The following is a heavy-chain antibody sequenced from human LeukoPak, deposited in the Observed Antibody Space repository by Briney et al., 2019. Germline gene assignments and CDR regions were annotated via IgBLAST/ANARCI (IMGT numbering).Heavy chain of an antibody. CDR3: ARAGYCSSTTCPDAFDI. V-gene: IGHV1-18*01. D-gene: IGHD2-2*01. CDR2: ISAYNGNT. CDR1: GYTFTSYG. Sequence: ASVKVSCKASGYTFTSYGISWVRQAPGQGLEWMGWISAYNGNTNYAQKLQGRVTMTTDTSTSTAYMELRSLRSDDTAVYYCARAGYCSSTTCPDAFDIWGQGTKVTVSS. J-gene: IGHJ3*02.